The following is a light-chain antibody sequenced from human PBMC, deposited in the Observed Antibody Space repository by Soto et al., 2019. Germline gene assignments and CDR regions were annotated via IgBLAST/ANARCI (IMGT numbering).Light chain of an antibody. Sequence: EIVLTQSPGTLSLSPGERATLSCRASQSVSSTYLDWYQQKPGQAPRPLIYGASSRATGIPDRFSGSGSGTDFTLTISRLEPEDFAVYYCQQYGSSPITFGQGTRLEIK. J-gene: IGKJ5*01. V-gene: IGKV3-20*01. CDR2: GAS. CDR1: QSVSSTY. CDR3: QQYGSSPIT.